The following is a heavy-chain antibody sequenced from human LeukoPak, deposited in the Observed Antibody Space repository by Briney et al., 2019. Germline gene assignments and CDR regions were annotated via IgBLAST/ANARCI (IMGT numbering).Heavy chain of an antibody. CDR2: IYYSGST. CDR1: GGSISSYY. CDR3: ARHDPIYFYYGLDV. Sequence: SETLSLTCTVSGGSISSYYWSWIRQPPGKGLEWIGYIYYSGSTNYNPSLKSRVTISLDTSKNQFSLKVSSVTAADTAVYYCARHDPIYFYYGLDVWGQGTTVTVSS. V-gene: IGHV4-59*08. J-gene: IGHJ6*02.